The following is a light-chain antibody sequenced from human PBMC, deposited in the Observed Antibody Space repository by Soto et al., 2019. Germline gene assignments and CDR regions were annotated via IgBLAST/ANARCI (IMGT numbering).Light chain of an antibody. CDR3: QHRPSWL. CDR1: QSVSSY. CDR2: DAS. Sequence: EIMLTQSPATLSLSPGEGATLSCRASQSVSSYLAWYQQKPGQAPRLLIYDASNRAPGIPARFSGSGSGTDFTLTISSLEPEDFAVYYFQHRPSWLFGGGTKVEIK. V-gene: IGKV3-11*01. J-gene: IGKJ4*01.